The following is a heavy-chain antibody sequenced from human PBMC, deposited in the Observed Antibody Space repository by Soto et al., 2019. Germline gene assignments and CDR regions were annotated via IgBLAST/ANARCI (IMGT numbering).Heavy chain of an antibody. CDR1: GGTFSSYT. CDR2: IIPILGIA. CDR3: ARDPRCRSTSCSVNAFDI. J-gene: IGHJ3*02. V-gene: IGHV1-69*08. D-gene: IGHD2-2*01. Sequence: QVQLVQSGAEVKKPGSSVKVSCKASGGTFSSYTISWVRQAPGQGLEWMGRIIPILGIANYAQKFQGRVTITADKSTSTAYMELSSLRSEDTAVYYCARDPRCRSTSCSVNAFDIWGQGTMVTVSS.